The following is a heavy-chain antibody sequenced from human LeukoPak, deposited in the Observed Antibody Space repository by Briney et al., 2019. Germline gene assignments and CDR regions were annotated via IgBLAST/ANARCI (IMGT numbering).Heavy chain of an antibody. CDR1: GFIFRNAW. Sequence: GGSLRLSCAASGFIFRNAWMHWVRQAPGKGLEWVSYISSSGGTRYYADSVKGRFTISRDNAKNSLYLQMNSLRAEDTAVYYCTTLTVASSFDYWGQGALVTVSS. D-gene: IGHD6-19*01. J-gene: IGHJ4*02. CDR2: ISSSGGTR. CDR3: TTLTVASSFDY. V-gene: IGHV3-48*04.